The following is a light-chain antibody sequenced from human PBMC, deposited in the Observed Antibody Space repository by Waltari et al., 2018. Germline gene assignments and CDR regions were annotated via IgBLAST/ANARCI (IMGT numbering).Light chain of an antibody. V-gene: IGKV3-11*01. CDR1: QSVSSS. CDR3: QQRSNWPIT. Sequence: EIVLTQSPATLSLSPGERATPSCRASQSVSSSLAWSQRKPGQAPSLLIYDASNRATGIPARFSGSGSGTDFILTISSLEPEDFAVYYCQQRSNWPITFGQGTRLEIK. CDR2: DAS. J-gene: IGKJ5*01.